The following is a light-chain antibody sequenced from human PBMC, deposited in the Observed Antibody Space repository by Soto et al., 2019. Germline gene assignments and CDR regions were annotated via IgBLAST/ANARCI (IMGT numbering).Light chain of an antibody. V-gene: IGKV3-15*01. CDR3: QQYNNWPPIT. Sequence: EIVLTQSPFTLSLYKGERATLSCRASQSVSSSYLAWYQQKPGQAPRLLIYGASTRATGIPARFSGSGSGTEFTLTISSPQSEDFAVYYCQQYNNWPPITFGQGTRLEI. CDR2: GAS. J-gene: IGKJ5*01. CDR1: QSVSSSY.